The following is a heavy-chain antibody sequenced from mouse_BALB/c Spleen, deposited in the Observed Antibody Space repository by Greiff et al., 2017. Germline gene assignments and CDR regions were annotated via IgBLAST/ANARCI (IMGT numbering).Heavy chain of an antibody. V-gene: IGHV1-7*01. CDR3: ARSRGYYYGSSPYYFDY. CDR1: GYTFTSYW. D-gene: IGHD1-1*01. CDR2: INPSTGYT. Sequence: VQLQQSGAELAKPGASVKMSCKASGYTFTSYWMHWVKQRPGQGLEWIGYINPSTGYTEYNQKFKDKATLTADKSSSTAYMQLSSLTSEDSAVYYCARSRGYYYGSSPYYFDYWGQGTTLTVSS. J-gene: IGHJ2*01.